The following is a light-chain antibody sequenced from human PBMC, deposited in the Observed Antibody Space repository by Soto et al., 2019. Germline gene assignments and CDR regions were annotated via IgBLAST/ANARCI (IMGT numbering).Light chain of an antibody. CDR1: QSVSSSY. J-gene: IGKJ1*01. V-gene: IGKV3-20*01. CDR2: GAS. Sequence: IVLPPSPGTLSLSPGSRATLSCRASQSVSSSYLAWYQQKPGQAPRLLIYGASSRATGIPDRFSGSGSGTDFTLTISRLEPEDFAVYYCQQYGSSTWTFGQGTKVDIK. CDR3: QQYGSSTWT.